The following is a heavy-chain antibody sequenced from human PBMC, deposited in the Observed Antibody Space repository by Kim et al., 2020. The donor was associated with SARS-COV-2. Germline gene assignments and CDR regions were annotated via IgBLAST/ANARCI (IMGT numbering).Heavy chain of an antibody. CDR3: ARGGLTLFAAWVSHYGMDV. V-gene: IGHV3-13*01. J-gene: IGHJ6*02. CDR2: IDTAGDT. Sequence: GGSLRLSCEASGFTFSSYDMHWVRQRGRALEWFSAIDTAGDTYYTDSGTGRFTISRDGAKTTLFLQMDNLGVRDTAMYYCARGGLTLFAAWVSHYGMDVWGQGTTVTVSS. D-gene: IGHD3-10*02. CDR1: GFTFSSYD.